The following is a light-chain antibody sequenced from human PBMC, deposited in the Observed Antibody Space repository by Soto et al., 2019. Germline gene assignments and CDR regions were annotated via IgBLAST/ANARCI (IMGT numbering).Light chain of an antibody. CDR2: GAS. J-gene: IGKJ1*01. V-gene: IGKV3-20*01. CDR1: QSVSSSY. Sequence: EIVLTQSPGTLSLSPGERATLSCRASQSVSSSYLAWYQQKPGQAPRLLIYGASTRATGIPARFSGSGSGTDSTLTISRLEPEDFSVYYCHQYGSSSCTFGPGTKV. CDR3: HQYGSSSCT.